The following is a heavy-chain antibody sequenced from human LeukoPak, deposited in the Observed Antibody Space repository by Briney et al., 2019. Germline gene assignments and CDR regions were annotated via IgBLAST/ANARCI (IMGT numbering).Heavy chain of an antibody. Sequence: ASVKVSCKASGYTFTSYDINWVRQATGQGLEWMGWMNPNSGNTGYAQKFQGRVTMTRNTSISTAYMELSSLRSEDTAVYYCARIIAAAPDHYYYYYMDVWGKGTMVTVSS. V-gene: IGHV1-8*01. D-gene: IGHD6-13*01. CDR1: GYTFTSYD. CDR2: MNPNSGNT. CDR3: ARIIAAAPDHYYYYYMDV. J-gene: IGHJ6*03.